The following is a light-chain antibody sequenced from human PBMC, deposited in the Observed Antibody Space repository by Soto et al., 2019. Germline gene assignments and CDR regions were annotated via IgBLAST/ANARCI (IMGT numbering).Light chain of an antibody. CDR1: QSISSF. J-gene: IGKJ2*01. CDR3: QQYNNWPHT. V-gene: IGKV3-15*01. CDR2: GTS. Sequence: MTQSPSSLSTSVGDRVTISCRASQSISSFLNWFQQKPGQAPRLLIYGTSTRATGIPARFSGSGSGTEFTLTISSLQSEDFAVYYCQQYNNWPHTFGQGTKLEIK.